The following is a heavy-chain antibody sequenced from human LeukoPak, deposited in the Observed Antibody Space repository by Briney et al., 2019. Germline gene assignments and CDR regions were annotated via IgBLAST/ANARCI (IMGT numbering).Heavy chain of an antibody. V-gene: IGHV1-24*01. CDR1: GYTLTELS. CDR3: ATVRYDYGGYMGDY. Sequence: ASVKVSCKVSGYTLTELSMHWVRQAPGKGLEWMGGFDPEDGETIYAQKFQGRVTMTGDTSTDTAYMELSSLRSEDTAVYHCATVRYDYGGYMGDYWGQGTLVTVSS. J-gene: IGHJ4*02. D-gene: IGHD4-17*01. CDR2: FDPEDGET.